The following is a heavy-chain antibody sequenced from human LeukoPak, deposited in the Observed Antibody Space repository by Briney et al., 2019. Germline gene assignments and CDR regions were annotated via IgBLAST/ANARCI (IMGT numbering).Heavy chain of an antibody. CDR1: GYTFAGYY. CDR2: INPNSGGT. D-gene: IGHD5-18*01. J-gene: IGHJ4*02. Sequence: ASVKVSCKASGYTFAGYYMHWVRQAPGQGLEWMGWINPNSGGTNYAQKFQGRVTMTRDTSISTAYMELSRLRSDDTAVYYCARVAPRESGYSYQGFDYWGQGTLVTVSS. CDR3: ARVAPRESGYSYQGFDY. V-gene: IGHV1-2*02.